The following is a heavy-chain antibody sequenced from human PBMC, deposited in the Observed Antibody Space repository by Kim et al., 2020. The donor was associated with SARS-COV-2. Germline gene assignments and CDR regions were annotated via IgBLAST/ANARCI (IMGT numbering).Heavy chain of an antibody. CDR3: ARGPYYCSSTSCYSISMDV. J-gene: IGHJ6*02. V-gene: IGHV3-33*01. CDR2: IWYDGSNK. CDR1: GFTFSSYG. Sequence: GGSLRLSCAASGFTFSSYGMHWVRQAPGKGLEWVAVIWYDGSNKYYADSVKGRFTISRDNSKNTLYLQMNSLRAEDTAVYYCARGPYYCSSTSCYSISMDVWGQGTTVTVSS. D-gene: IGHD2-2*02.